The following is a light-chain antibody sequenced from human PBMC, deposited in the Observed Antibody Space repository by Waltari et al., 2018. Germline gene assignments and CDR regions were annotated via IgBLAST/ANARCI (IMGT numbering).Light chain of an antibody. J-gene: IGKJ4*01. CDR1: QSISKW. V-gene: IGKV1-5*03. CDR3: QQYNSYSLLT. Sequence: DIQMTQSPSTLSASVGDRVTINCRASQSISKWLAWDQQKPGKAPKLLIYKASTLESGVPSRFSGSGSGTEFTLTISSLQPDDFATYYCQQYNSYSLLTFGGGTKVEIK. CDR2: KAS.